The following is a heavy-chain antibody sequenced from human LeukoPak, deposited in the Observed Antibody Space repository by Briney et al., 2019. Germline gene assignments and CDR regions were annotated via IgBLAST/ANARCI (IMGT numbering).Heavy chain of an antibody. J-gene: IGHJ3*02. Sequence: PSETLSLTCAVYSGSFTDYYWIWIRQPPGKGLEWIGEINHSGSTNYNPSLGGRVTILVDTSKNQFSLRLSSVTAADTAVYYCAREGRAAMVEIDAFDIWGQGTMVTVSS. V-gene: IGHV4-34*01. D-gene: IGHD5-18*01. CDR1: SGSFTDYY. CDR3: AREGRAAMVEIDAFDI. CDR2: INHSGST.